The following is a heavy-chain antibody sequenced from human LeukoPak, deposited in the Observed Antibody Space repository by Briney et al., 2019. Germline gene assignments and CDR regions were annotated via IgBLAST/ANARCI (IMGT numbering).Heavy chain of an antibody. J-gene: IGHJ6*02. CDR2: IYYSGTV. D-gene: IGHD5-18*01. CDR1: GGSISGYY. V-gene: IGHV4-59*01. Sequence: SETLSLTCTVSGGSISGYYWSWIRQSPGKGLEWIGNIYYSGTVNHSPSLKNRVTISVDTSNNQYSLNLNSVTAADTAVYYCARGWDTGYGYYGMDVWGQGTTVTVSS. CDR3: ARGWDTGYGYYGMDV.